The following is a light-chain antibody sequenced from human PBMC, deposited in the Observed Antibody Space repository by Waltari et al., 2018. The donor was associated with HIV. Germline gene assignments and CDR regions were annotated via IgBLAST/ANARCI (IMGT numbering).Light chain of an antibody. J-gene: IGLJ2*01. Sequence: QSALPQPASVSGSPGQPITIPCTGTSSDVGGYNYVSWFQQHPGKAPKLVSYDVNNRPSGVSVRFSGSKSGNTASLTISGLQAEDEADYYCSSYTRNYVVFGGGTKLTV. CDR1: SSDVGGYNY. V-gene: IGLV2-14*03. CDR2: DVN. CDR3: SSYTRNYVV.